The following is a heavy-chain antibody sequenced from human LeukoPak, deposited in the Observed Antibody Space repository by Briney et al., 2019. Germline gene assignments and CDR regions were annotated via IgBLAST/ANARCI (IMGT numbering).Heavy chain of an antibody. Sequence: QPGGSLRLSCAVSGFTFSGHWMFWVRQAPGKGLEWVSSTNSDGSSRGYTDSVKGRFTISRDNSQNTVSLQVNNLRTEDTALYYCAKTSLSDASGHYYYMDVWGKGTTVTVSS. CDR2: TNSDGSSR. CDR1: GFTFSGHW. CDR3: AKTSLSDASGHYYYMDV. V-gene: IGHV3-74*01. J-gene: IGHJ6*03. D-gene: IGHD3-3*01.